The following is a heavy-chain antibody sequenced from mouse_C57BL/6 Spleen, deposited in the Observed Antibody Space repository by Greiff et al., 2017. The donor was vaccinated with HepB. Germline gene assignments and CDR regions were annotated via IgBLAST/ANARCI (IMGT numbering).Heavy chain of an antibody. Sequence: VQLQQPGAELVRPGTSVKLSCKASGYTFTSYWMHWVKQRPGQGLEWIGVIDPSDSYTNYNQKFKGKATLTVDTSSSTAYMQLSSLTSEDSAVYYCARPQTAQATSFAYWGQGTPVTVSA. V-gene: IGHV1-59*01. CDR2: IDPSDSYT. J-gene: IGHJ3*01. D-gene: IGHD3-2*02. CDR1: GYTFTSYW. CDR3: ARPQTAQATSFAY.